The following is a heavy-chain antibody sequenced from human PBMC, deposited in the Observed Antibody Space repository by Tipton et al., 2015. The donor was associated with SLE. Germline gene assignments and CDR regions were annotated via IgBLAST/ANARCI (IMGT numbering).Heavy chain of an antibody. D-gene: IGHD3-3*01. V-gene: IGHV3-66*02. CDR1: GFTFENYA. CDR2: IYSGGST. Sequence: SLRLSCAASGFTFENYAMAWVRQAPGKGLEWVSVIYSGGSTYYADSVKGRFTISRDNSKNTLYLQMNSLRAEDTAVYYCARSGDFWSGYYTTWWFDPWGQGTLVTVSS. CDR3: ARSGDFWSGYYTTWWFDP. J-gene: IGHJ5*02.